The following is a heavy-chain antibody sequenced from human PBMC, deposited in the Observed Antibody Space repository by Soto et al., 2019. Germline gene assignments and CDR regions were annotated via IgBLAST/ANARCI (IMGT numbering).Heavy chain of an antibody. V-gene: IGHV1-69*01. Sequence: QVQLVQSGAEVKKPGSSVKVSCKASGGTLSISEIRWVRQAPGQGLEWMAGDIPIFGTTKIAQKFQGRLTISADESTSTAYMELRRLRSDDTAIYFCARGRDAASQFYSPHGMDVWGQGTTVTVSS. CDR1: GGTLSISE. D-gene: IGHD2-15*01. CDR3: ARGRDAASQFYSPHGMDV. CDR2: DIPIFGTT. J-gene: IGHJ6*02.